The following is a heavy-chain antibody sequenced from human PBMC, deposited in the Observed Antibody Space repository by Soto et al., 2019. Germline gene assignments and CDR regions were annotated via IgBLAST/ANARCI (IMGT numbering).Heavy chain of an antibody. Sequence: EVHLLESGGGLVQPGGSLRLSCAASGFTFSNYDMSWVRQAPGKGLEWASTIISGGNTYYADSVKGRFTISRDKSKNTLYLQINSLKAEDTAVYYCAKAFYSSDRGEVFDYWGQGTLVTVSS. CDR3: AKAFYSSDRGEVFDY. V-gene: IGHV3-23*01. CDR1: GFTFSNYD. D-gene: IGHD6-19*01. CDR2: IISGGNT. J-gene: IGHJ4*02.